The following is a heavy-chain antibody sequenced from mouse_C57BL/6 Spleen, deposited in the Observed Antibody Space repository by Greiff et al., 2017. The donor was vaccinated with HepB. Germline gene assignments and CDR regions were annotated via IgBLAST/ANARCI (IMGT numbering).Heavy chain of an antibody. J-gene: IGHJ4*01. CDR3: ARAPYYDDGDYYAMDY. Sequence: EVKLVESGPGLVKPSQSLSLTCSVTGYSITSGYYWNWIRQFPGNKLEWMGYISYDGSNNYNPSLKNRISITRDTSKNQFFLKLNSVTTEDTATYYCARAPYYDDGDYYAMDYWGQGTSVTVSS. CDR2: ISYDGSN. V-gene: IGHV3-6*01. D-gene: IGHD2-4*01. CDR1: GYSITSGYY.